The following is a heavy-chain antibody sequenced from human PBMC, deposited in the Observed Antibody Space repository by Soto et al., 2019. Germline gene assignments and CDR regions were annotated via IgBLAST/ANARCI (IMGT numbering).Heavy chain of an antibody. J-gene: IGHJ6*02. D-gene: IGHD2-2*02. Sequence: GASVKVSCKASGYTFSGYYIHWLRQAPGQGLEWMGWISPNSGGTNYAQKFQGRVTVTRDTPTSTAYMELSRLTSDDTAVYYCARSLTEGYCTITGCYTRQQYGMDVWGQGTTVTVSS. CDR2: ISPNSGGT. CDR1: GYTFSGYY. CDR3: ARSLTEGYCTITGCYTRQQYGMDV. V-gene: IGHV1-2*02.